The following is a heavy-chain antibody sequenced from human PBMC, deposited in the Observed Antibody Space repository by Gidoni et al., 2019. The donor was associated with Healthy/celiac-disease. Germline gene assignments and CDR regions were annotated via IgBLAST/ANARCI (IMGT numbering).Heavy chain of an antibody. V-gene: IGHV3-66*01. CDR3: ASGPDSSGYYVHAFDI. D-gene: IGHD3-22*01. CDR1: GSTVSSNY. J-gene: IGHJ3*02. Sequence: EVQLVASGGGLVQPGGSRRLPCAASGSTVSSNYMSWVRQAPGKGLEWGLVIYSGGSTYYADSVKGRFTISRDNSKNTLYLQMNSLRAEDTAVYYWASGPDSSGYYVHAFDIWGQGIMVTVSS. CDR2: IYSGGST.